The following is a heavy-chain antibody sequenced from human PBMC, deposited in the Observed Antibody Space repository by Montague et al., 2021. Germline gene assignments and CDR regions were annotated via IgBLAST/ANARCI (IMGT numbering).Heavy chain of an antibody. CDR2: IKQDGSEK. Sequence: SLRLSCAASGFTFSNYWMSWVRQAPGKGLEWVANIKQDGSEKHYVDSVKGRFTISRDNAENSLYLQMNSLRAEDTAVYFCARDQGQGYCGGDCYVGLDXWGQGTLVTVSS. V-gene: IGHV3-7*01. CDR1: GFTFSNYW. D-gene: IGHD2-21*01. J-gene: IGHJ4*02. CDR3: ARDQGQGYCGGDCYVGLDX.